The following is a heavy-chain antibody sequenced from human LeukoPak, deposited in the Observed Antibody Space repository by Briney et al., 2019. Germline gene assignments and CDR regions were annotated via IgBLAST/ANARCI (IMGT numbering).Heavy chain of an antibody. V-gene: IGHV3-48*01. Sequence: GGSLRLSCAASAFTFSDYSMNWVRQAPGKGLEWVSYISGRSGTIYYADSVKGRFTISRDNAKSSMYLQMNSLRAEDTAVYYCARDRLKSGSYYFDYWGQGTLVTVSS. CDR3: ARDRLKSGSYYFDY. J-gene: IGHJ4*02. CDR2: ISGRSGTI. CDR1: AFTFSDYS. D-gene: IGHD1-26*01.